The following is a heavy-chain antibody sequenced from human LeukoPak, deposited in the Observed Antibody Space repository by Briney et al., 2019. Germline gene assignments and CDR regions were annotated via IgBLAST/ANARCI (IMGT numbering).Heavy chain of an antibody. CDR1: GFTFSTYW. Sequence: GGSLRLSCAASGFTFSTYWMHWVRQAPGKGLVWVARIKGAGSSTIYADSVKGRFTISRDNSKNTLYLQTSSLRAEDTAVYYCARDANWGFDAFDIWGQGTMVTVSS. CDR2: IKGAGSST. J-gene: IGHJ3*02. D-gene: IGHD7-27*01. V-gene: IGHV3-74*01. CDR3: ARDANWGFDAFDI.